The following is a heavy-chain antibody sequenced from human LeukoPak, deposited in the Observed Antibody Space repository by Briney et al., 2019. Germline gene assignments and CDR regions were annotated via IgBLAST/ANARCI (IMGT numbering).Heavy chain of an antibody. CDR3: AREGPYYGMDV. CDR2: IYGGGGT. V-gene: IGHV3-53*01. J-gene: IGHJ6*02. Sequence: PGGSLRLSCAASGFTVSNNYMSWVRQAPGKGLEWVSTIYGGGGTYYEDSVKGRFTISRDNSRNTLYLQMNSLRVEDTAFYYCAREGPYYGMDVWGQGTTVTVSS. D-gene: IGHD2-21*01. CDR1: GFTVSNNY.